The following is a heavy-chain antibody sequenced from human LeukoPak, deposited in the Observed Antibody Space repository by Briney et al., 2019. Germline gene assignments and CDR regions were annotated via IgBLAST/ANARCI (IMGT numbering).Heavy chain of an antibody. D-gene: IGHD1-26*01. Sequence: SETLSLTCAVYGGSFSGYYWNWIRQPPGKGLEWIGEINHSGSTNYIPSLKSRVTISGDTSKNQFSLKLSSVTAADTAVYYCARGSKMLGYNWFDPWGQGTLVTVSS. J-gene: IGHJ5*02. V-gene: IGHV4-34*01. CDR2: INHSGST. CDR1: GGSFSGYY. CDR3: ARGSKMLGYNWFDP.